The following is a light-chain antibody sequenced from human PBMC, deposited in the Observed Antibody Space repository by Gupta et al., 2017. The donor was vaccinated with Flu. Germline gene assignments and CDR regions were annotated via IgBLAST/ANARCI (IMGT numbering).Light chain of an antibody. V-gene: IGLV2-14*01. CDR1: SRDVGGYNY. Sequence: QSALTQPASVSGSPGQSITISCTGTSRDVGGYNYVSWYQQHPGKAPKLMIYEVSNRPSGVSNRFSGSKSGNTASLTISGLQAEDEADYYCSSYTSSSTPSWVFGGGTKLTVL. J-gene: IGLJ3*02. CDR2: EVS. CDR3: SSYTSSSTPSWV.